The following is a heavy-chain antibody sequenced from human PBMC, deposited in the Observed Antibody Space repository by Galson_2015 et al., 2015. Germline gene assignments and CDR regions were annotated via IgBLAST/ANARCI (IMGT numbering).Heavy chain of an antibody. V-gene: IGHV1-8*01. CDR3: ARVSMFRGVIRDAFDI. J-gene: IGHJ3*02. Sequence: VKVSCKASGYSFSPYDIHWVRQALGQGLEWMGWMSPKNGNTGYAQKFQGRVTMTRDTSKSTAYMELSSLRSEDTAVYYCARVSMFRGVIRDAFDIWGQGTMVSVS. CDR1: GYSFSPYD. CDR2: MSPKNGNT. D-gene: IGHD3-10*01.